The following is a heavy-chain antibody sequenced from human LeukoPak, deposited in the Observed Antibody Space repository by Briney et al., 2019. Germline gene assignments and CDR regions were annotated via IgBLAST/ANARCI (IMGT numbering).Heavy chain of an antibody. CDR2: IYYSGST. J-gene: IGHJ4*02. D-gene: IGHD3-22*01. V-gene: IGHV4-39*07. CDR3: ARDGHYDSSGYYSNLFDY. Sequence: PSETLSLTCTVSGGSISSSSYYWGWIRQPPGKGLEWIGSIYYSGSTYYNPSLKSRVTISVDTSKNQFSLKLSSVTAADTAVYYCARDGHYDSSGYYSNLFDYWGQGTLVTVSS. CDR1: GGSISSSSYY.